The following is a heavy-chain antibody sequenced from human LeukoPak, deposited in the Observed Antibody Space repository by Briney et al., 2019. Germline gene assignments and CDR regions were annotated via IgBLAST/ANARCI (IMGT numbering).Heavy chain of an antibody. CDR1: GFTFNKYW. J-gene: IGHJ4*02. Sequence: AGRSLRLSCAASGFTFNKYWMHWVRQAPGKGLAWVSRIKSDGSSTSYADSVKGRFTISRDNAKNTQYLRMDSLRAEDAAVYYCVRGGYDSSGVTLDYWGQGTQVTVSS. D-gene: IGHD3-22*01. CDR3: VRGGYDSSGVTLDY. V-gene: IGHV3-74*01. CDR2: IKSDGSST.